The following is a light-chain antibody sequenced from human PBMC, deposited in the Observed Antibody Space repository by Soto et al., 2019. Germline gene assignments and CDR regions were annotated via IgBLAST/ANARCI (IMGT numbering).Light chain of an antibody. V-gene: IGLV2-8*01. J-gene: IGLJ1*01. Sequence: QSVLTQPPSASGSPGQSVTISCTGTSSDVGAYEYVSWYQHHPGRAPKLILYEVTKRPSGVPGRFSGSKSGNTASLTVSGLQAEDEADYYCSSYAGSSVVVGTGTKVTV. CDR1: SSDVGAYEY. CDR3: SSYAGSSVV. CDR2: EVT.